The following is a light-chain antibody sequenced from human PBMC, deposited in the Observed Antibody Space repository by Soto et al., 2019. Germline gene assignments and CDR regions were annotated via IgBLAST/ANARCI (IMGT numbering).Light chain of an antibody. CDR1: SSDVGGYNY. CDR2: DVS. V-gene: IGLV2-14*01. CDR3: SSYTSNRTLMV. Sequence: QSVLTQPASVSGSPGQSITISCTGTSSDVGGYNYVSWYQQHPGKAPKLMIYDVSNRPSGVSNRFSGSKSGNTASLTISGLQAEDEADYCCSSYTSNRTLMVFGGGTKLTVL. J-gene: IGLJ2*01.